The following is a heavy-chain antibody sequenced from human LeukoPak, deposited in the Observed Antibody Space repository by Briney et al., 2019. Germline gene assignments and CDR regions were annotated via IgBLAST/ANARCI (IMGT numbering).Heavy chain of an antibody. CDR3: ARDYYDSSGYYEGVY. J-gene: IGHJ4*02. Sequence: ASVKVSCKASGYTITGYYMHWVRQAPGQGLEWMGRINPNSGGTNYAQKFQGRVTMTRDTSISTAYMELSRLRSDDTAVYYCARDYYDSSGYYEGVYWGQGTLVTVSS. CDR2: INPNSGGT. D-gene: IGHD3-22*01. V-gene: IGHV1-2*06. CDR1: GYTITGYY.